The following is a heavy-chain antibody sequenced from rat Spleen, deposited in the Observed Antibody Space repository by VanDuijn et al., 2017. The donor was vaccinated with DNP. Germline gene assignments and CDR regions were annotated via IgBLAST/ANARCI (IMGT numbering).Heavy chain of an antibody. V-gene: IGHV5-25*01. Sequence: EVQLVESGGGLVQPGGSMKLSCAASGFIFSNYYMAWVRQAPTKGLEWVAAMSTGGGNIYYRDSVKGRFIISRDNAKSTLYLQMDSLRSEETATYYCARHYYDGSYYFDYWGQGVMVTVSS. CDR2: MSTGGGNI. CDR3: ARHYYDGSYYFDY. CDR1: GFIFSNYY. D-gene: IGHD1-12*02. J-gene: IGHJ2*01.